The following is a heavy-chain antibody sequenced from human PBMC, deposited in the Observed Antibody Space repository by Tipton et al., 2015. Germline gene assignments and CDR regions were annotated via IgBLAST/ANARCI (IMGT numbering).Heavy chain of an antibody. Sequence: LRLSCTVSGGSVISGTDYWSWIRQPPGKGLEWIGCIVSGGSTNYNPSLKSRVTISLDTSKNQFSLNLNSVTAADTAVYYCTKFNCGGDCYSYRGWFDPWGQGTLVTVSS. CDR1: GGSVISGTDY. CDR2: IVSGGST. V-gene: IGHV4-61*01. J-gene: IGHJ5*02. CDR3: TKFNCGGDCYSYRGWFDP. D-gene: IGHD2-21*02.